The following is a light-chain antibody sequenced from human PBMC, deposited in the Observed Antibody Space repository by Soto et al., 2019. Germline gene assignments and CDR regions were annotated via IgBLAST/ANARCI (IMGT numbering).Light chain of an antibody. J-gene: IGKJ1*01. CDR1: QSVSSN. V-gene: IGKV3-15*01. CDR2: GAA. CDR3: QQYNNWPPWT. Sequence: EIVMTQSPATLSVSPGERATLSCRASQSVSSNLAWYHQKQGQDPRLLIYGAATRATGIPARLSGSGSGTEFTLTISSRQSEDFAVYYCQQYNNWPPWTFGQGTKVEIK.